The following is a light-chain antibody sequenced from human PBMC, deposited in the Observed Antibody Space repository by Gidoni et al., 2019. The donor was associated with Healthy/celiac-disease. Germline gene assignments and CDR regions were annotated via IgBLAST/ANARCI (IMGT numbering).Light chain of an antibody. CDR1: QSVLYSSNNKNY. Sequence: DIVMTQSPDSLAVSLGERATINCKSSQSVLYSSNNKNYLAWYQQKPGQPPKLLIYWASTRESGVPDRFSGSGSGTDFTLTISSLQAEDVAVYYCQQYYSTLQYSFXXXTKLEIK. V-gene: IGKV4-1*01. J-gene: IGKJ2*03. CDR3: QQYYSTLQYS. CDR2: WAS.